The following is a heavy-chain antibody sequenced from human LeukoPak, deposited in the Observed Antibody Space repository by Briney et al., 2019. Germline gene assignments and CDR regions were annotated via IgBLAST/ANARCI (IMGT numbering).Heavy chain of an antibody. CDR3: ARGTDFWSGYSYYYYYMDV. V-gene: IGHV1-18*01. Sequence: ASVKVSCKASGYTFTSYGISWVRQAPGQGLEWMGWISAYNGNTNYAQKLQGRVTMTTDTSTSTAYMELSSLRSEDTAVYYCARGTDFWSGYSYYYYYMDVWGKGTTVTVSS. CDR1: GYTFTSYG. J-gene: IGHJ6*03. D-gene: IGHD3-3*01. CDR2: ISAYNGNT.